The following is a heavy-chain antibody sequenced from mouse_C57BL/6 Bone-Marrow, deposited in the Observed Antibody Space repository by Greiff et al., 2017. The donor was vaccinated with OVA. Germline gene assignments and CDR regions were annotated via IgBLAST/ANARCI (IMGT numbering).Heavy chain of an antibody. V-gene: IGHV2-2*01. CDR2: IWRGGST. CDR1: GFSLTSYG. J-gene: IGHJ3*01. CDR3: ARKGLSN. Sequence: QVQLKQSGPGLVQPSQSLSITCTVSGFSLTSYGVHWVRQSPGKGLEWLGVIWRGGSTDYNAAFISRLSISKDNSKSQVFFKMNRLQADDTAIYYCARKGLSNWGQGTLVTVSA.